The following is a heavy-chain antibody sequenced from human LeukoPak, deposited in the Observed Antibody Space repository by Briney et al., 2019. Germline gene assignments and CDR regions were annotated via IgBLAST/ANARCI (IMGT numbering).Heavy chain of an antibody. Sequence: GGSLRLSCVASGFTFSSSWMSWVRRAPGKGLEWVANIKQDGTEEYYVDSVRGRLSISKDNAKNSLYLQMNSLRAEDTAVYYCARDPCHGALDYWGQGTLVTVSS. V-gene: IGHV3-7*03. D-gene: IGHD2-2*01. CDR3: ARDPCHGALDY. J-gene: IGHJ4*02. CDR1: GFTFSSSW. CDR2: IKQDGTEE.